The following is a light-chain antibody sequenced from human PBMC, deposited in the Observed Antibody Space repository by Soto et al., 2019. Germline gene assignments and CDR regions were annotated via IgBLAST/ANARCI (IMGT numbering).Light chain of an antibody. V-gene: IGKV3-11*01. CDR2: DAS. CDR1: QSVSSY. Sequence: EILLTQSPATLSLSPGERATLSCRASQSVSSYLAWYQQKPGQAPRLLIYDASNRATDIPARFSGSGSGTDFTLTISSLEPEDFAVYYCQQRSNRPLTFGGGTKVDIK. CDR3: QQRSNRPLT. J-gene: IGKJ4*01.